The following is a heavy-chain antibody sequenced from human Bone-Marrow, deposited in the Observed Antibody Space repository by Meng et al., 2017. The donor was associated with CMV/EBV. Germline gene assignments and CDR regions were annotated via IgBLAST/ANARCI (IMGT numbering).Heavy chain of an antibody. V-gene: IGHV4-34*01. Sequence: SETLSLTCAVYGGSFSGYYWSWIRQPPGKGLEWIGEISHSGSTNHDPSLKSRVTISVDTSKNQFSLKLSSVTAADTAVYYCARGGGLRFLYPWGQGTLVTVSS. D-gene: IGHD3-3*01. CDR2: ISHSGST. CDR1: GGSFSGYY. CDR3: ARGGGLRFLYP. J-gene: IGHJ5*02.